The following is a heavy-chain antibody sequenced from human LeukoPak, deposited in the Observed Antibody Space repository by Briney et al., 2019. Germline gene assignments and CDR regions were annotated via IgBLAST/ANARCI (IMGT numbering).Heavy chain of an antibody. Sequence: SETLSLTCTVSGGSISSYYWSWIRQPAGKGLEWIGRIYTSGSTNYNPSLKSRVTMSVDTSKNQFSLKLSSVTAADTAVYYCARSAWIQLSRRTFNYWGQGTLVTVSS. V-gene: IGHV4-4*07. D-gene: IGHD5-18*01. CDR3: ARSAWIQLSRRTFNY. J-gene: IGHJ4*02. CDR1: GGSISSYY. CDR2: IYTSGST.